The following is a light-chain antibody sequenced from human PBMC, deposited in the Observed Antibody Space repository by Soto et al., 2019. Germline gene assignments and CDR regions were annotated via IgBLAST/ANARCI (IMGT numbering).Light chain of an antibody. Sequence: DIQMTQSPSSLSASIGDRVTITCQASQNITNNLSWYQQKPGKAPNLLIYHASKLAKGVTSRFSGSGSGTDFSFIITSLQREDLATYYCQQYYGLPPLTFDQGTRLEIK. J-gene: IGKJ5*01. CDR1: QNITNN. CDR3: QQYYGLPPLT. V-gene: IGKV1-33*01. CDR2: HAS.